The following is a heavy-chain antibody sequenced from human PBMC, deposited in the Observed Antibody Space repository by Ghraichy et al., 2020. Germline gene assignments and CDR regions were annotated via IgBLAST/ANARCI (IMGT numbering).Heavy chain of an antibody. D-gene: IGHD1-26*01. CDR1: GFTFSSYW. CDR3: AREGVVGYYGMDV. J-gene: IGHJ6*02. Sequence: GESLNISCAASGFTFSSYWMSWVRQAPGKGLEWVANIKQDGSEKYYVDSVKGRFTISRDNAKNSLYLQMNSLRAEDTAVYYCAREGVVGYYGMDVWGQGTTVTVSS. CDR2: IKQDGSEK. V-gene: IGHV3-7*01.